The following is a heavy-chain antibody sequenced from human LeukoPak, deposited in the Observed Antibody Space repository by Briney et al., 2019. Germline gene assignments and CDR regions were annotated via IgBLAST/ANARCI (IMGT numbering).Heavy chain of an antibody. J-gene: IGHJ3*02. Sequence: GGSLRLSCAASGFTFDDYGMSWVRQAPGKGLEWVSAINCNGGSTGYADSVKGRFTISRDNAKNSLYLQMNSLRAEDTALYYCARATRRYFDHNDAFDIWGQGTMVTVSS. CDR1: GFTFDDYG. CDR2: INCNGGST. D-gene: IGHD3-9*01. CDR3: ARATRRYFDHNDAFDI. V-gene: IGHV3-20*04.